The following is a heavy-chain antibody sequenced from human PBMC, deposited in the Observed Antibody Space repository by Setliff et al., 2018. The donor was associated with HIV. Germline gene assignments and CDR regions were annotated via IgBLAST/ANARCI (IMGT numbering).Heavy chain of an antibody. V-gene: IGHV4-39*02. J-gene: IGHJ4*02. D-gene: IGHD3-10*02. Sequence: SETLSLTCTVSGGSISGYYWGWIRQPPGKGLEWVGTVYYTGNTFYNPSLRNRVTISVDTSKNTLYLQMNSLTAEDTAVYYCARENYYVTEYWGQGTLVTVSS. CDR3: ARENYYVTEY. CDR2: VYYTGNT. CDR1: GGSISGYY.